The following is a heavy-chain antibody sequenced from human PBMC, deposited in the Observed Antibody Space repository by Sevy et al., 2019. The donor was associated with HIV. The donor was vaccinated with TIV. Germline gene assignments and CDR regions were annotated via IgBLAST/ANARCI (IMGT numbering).Heavy chain of an antibody. V-gene: IGHV3-33*01. Sequence: GGSLRLSCAASGFTFSSYGMHWVRQAPGKGLEWVAVIWYDGSNKYYADSVKGRFTISRDNSKNTLYLQMNSLRAEDTAVYYCARDLTAYCSSTSCYRAPGMDVWRQGTTVTVSS. CDR1: GFTFSSYG. D-gene: IGHD2-2*02. J-gene: IGHJ6*02. CDR3: ARDLTAYCSSTSCYRAPGMDV. CDR2: IWYDGSNK.